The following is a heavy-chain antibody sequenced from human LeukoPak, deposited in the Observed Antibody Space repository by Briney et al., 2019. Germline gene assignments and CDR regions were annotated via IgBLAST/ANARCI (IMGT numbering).Heavy chain of an antibody. CDR2: IYPGDSDT. J-gene: IGHJ3*02. Sequence: GESLKISCKGSGYIFTSCSIGWVRQMPGKGLEWMGIIYPGDSDTRYSPSFQGQVTISADKSISTAHLQWSSLKASDTAMYYCARLTVRGYYDSSGYPSDAFDIWGQGTMVTVSS. CDR3: ARLTVRGYYDSSGYPSDAFDI. CDR1: GYIFTSCS. D-gene: IGHD3-22*01. V-gene: IGHV5-51*01.